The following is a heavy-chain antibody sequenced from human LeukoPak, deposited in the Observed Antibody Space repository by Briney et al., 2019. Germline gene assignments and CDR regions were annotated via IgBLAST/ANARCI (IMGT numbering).Heavy chain of an antibody. V-gene: IGHV1-18*01. CDR2: ISAYNGNT. CDR1: GYTFTSYG. CDR3: ARGTHCSSTSCYGWFDP. D-gene: IGHD2-2*01. J-gene: IGHJ5*02. Sequence: ASVKVSCKASGYTFTSYGISWVQQAPGQGLEWMGWISAYNGNTNYAQKLQGRVTMTTDTPTSTAYMELRSLRSDDTAVYYCARGTHCSSTSCYGWFDPWDQGTLVTVSS.